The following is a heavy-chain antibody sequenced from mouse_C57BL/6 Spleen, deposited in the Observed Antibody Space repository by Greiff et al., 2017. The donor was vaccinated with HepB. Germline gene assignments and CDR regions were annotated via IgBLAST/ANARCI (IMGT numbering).Heavy chain of an antibody. Sequence: QVQLKESGPELVKPGASVKISCKASGYAFSSSWMNWVKQRPGKGLEWIGRIYPGDGDTNYNGKFKGKATLTADKSSSTAYMQLSSLTSEDSAVYFCARWDYDYDVEGYWGQGTTLTVSS. D-gene: IGHD2-4*01. V-gene: IGHV1-82*01. CDR3: ARWDYDYDVEGY. CDR1: GYAFSSSW. J-gene: IGHJ2*01. CDR2: IYPGDGDT.